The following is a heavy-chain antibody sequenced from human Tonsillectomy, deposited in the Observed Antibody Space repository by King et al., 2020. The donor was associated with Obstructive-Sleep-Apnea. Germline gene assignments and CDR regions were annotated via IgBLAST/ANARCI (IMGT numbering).Heavy chain of an antibody. V-gene: IGHV1-2*02. CDR2: INPNSGGT. CDR1: GYTFTGYY. CDR3: AREYSNNWYEGGFDY. J-gene: IGHJ4*02. Sequence: HVQLVESGAEVKKPGASVKVSCKASGYTFTGYYMHWVRQAPGQGLEWMGWINPNSGGTHYAQKFQDRVTMTRDTSISTAYMELSRLRSDDTAVYYCAREYSNNWYEGGFDYWGQGTLVTVSS. D-gene: IGHD6-13*01.